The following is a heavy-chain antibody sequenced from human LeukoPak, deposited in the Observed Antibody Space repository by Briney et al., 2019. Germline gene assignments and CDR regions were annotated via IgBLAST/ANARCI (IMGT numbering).Heavy chain of an antibody. CDR2: IYYSGST. D-gene: IGHD6-13*01. CDR3: ARRSSLIAAAGNAIDY. Sequence: SETLSLTCTVSGGSISSGGYYWSWIRQHPGKGLEWIGYIYYSGSTYYNPSLKSRVTISVDTSKNQFSLKLSSVTAADTAVYYCARRSSLIAAAGNAIDYWGQGTLVTVSS. J-gene: IGHJ4*02. CDR1: GGSISSGGYY. V-gene: IGHV4-31*03.